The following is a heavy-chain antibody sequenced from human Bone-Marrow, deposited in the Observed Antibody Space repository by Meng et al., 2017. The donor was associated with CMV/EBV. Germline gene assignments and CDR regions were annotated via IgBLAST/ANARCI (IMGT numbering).Heavy chain of an antibody. Sequence: GGSLRLSCAASGFTFSSYAMHWVRQAPGKGLEWVAVISYDGSNKYYADSVKGRFTISRDNAKNSLYLQMNSLRAEDTAVYYCARAAPYYDFWSGLSLGMDVWGQGTTVTVSS. CDR3: ARAAPYYDFWSGLSLGMDV. J-gene: IGHJ6*02. CDR2: ISYDGSNK. V-gene: IGHV3-30*04. D-gene: IGHD3-3*01. CDR1: GFTFSSYA.